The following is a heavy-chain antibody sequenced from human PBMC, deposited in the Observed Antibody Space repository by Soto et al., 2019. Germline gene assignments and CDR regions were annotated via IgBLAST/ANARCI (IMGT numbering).Heavy chain of an antibody. CDR2: IGASGGST. J-gene: IGHJ4*02. CDR1: GFSFSSYA. D-gene: IGHD3-10*01. V-gene: IGHV3-23*01. Sequence: EVQLLHSGGGLVQPGGSLRLSCASSGFSFSSYAMSWVRQAPGKGLEWDSGIGASGGSTYYTDSVKGRFTIARDSSKNTVYLQMNILRAEDTAVYFCAKDLGFSAPTAFDYWGLGTQVTVSS. CDR3: AKDLGFSAPTAFDY.